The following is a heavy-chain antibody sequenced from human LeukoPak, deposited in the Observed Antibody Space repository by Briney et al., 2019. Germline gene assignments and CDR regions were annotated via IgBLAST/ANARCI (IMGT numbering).Heavy chain of an antibody. CDR1: GYTFTSYY. D-gene: IGHD3-10*01. V-gene: IGHV1-46*01. CDR3: ASFFFYPWFEEPSGHYYYYGMDV. Sequence: ASVKVSCKASGYTFTSYYMHWVRQAPGQGLEWMGIINPSGGSTSYAQKFQGRVTMTRDMSTSTVYMELSSLRSEDTAVYYCASFFFYPWFEEPSGHYYYYGMDVWGQGTTVTVSS. CDR2: INPSGGST. J-gene: IGHJ6*02.